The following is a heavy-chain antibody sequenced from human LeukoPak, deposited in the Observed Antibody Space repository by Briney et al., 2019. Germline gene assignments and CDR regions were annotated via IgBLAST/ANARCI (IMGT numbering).Heavy chain of an antibody. D-gene: IGHD1-26*01. CDR3: ATTSGYFYY. CDR1: GGTFSSYA. CDR2: INPSSGDT. J-gene: IGHJ4*02. V-gene: IGHV1-2*06. Sequence: ASVKVSCKASGGTFSSYAISWVRQAPGQGLEWMGRINPSSGDTNYAQNFQGRVTMTRDTSISTAYMELSRLRSDDTAVYYCATTSGYFYYWGQGTLVTVSS.